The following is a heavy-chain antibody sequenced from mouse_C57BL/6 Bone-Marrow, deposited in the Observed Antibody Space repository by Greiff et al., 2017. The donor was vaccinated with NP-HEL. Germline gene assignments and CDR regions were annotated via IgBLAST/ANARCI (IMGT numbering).Heavy chain of an antibody. CDR3: ARIAGDDYDAGWYFDV. D-gene: IGHD2-4*01. CDR2: IWWDDDK. V-gene: IGHV8-8*01. J-gene: IGHJ1*03. CDR1: GFSLSTFGMG. Sequence: QVQLKESGPGILQPSQTLSLTCSFSGFSLSTFGMGVGWIRQPSGKGLEWLAHIWWDDDKYYNPALKSRLTISKDTSKNQVFLKIANVDTADTATYYCARIAGDDYDAGWYFDVWGTGTTVTVSS.